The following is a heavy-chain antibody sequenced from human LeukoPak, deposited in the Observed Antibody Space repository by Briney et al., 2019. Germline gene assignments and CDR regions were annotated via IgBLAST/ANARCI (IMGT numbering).Heavy chain of an antibody. CDR2: ITSNGGST. CDR1: GFTFSSYA. CDR3: ARIPQRYGGYGC. D-gene: IGHD5-12*01. J-gene: IGHJ1*01. V-gene: IGHV3-64*01. Sequence: GGSLRLSCAASGFTFSSYAMHWVRQAPGKGLEYVSSITSNGGSTYYANSVKGRFTISRDNSKNTLYLQMGSLRAEDMAVYYCARIPQRYGGYGCWGQGTLVTVSS.